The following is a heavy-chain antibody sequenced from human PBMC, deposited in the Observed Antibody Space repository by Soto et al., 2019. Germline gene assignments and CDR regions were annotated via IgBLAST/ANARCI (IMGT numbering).Heavy chain of an antibody. CDR1: GYTFTSYD. Sequence: QVQLVQSGAEVKKPGASVKVSCKASGYTFTSYDINWVRQATGQGLEWMGWMNPNSGNTGYAQKFQGRVTMTRNTXISTAYMELSSLRSEDTAVYYCARASRDIGNYGMDVWGQGTTVTVSS. J-gene: IGHJ6*02. V-gene: IGHV1-8*01. CDR3: ARASRDIGNYGMDV. CDR2: MNPNSGNT. D-gene: IGHD2-15*01.